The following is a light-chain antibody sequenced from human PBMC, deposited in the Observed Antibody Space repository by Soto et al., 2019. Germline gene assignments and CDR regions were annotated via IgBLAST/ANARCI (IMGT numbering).Light chain of an antibody. Sequence: QSALTQPASVSGSPGQSITISCTGTSNDVGSYNLVSWYQLHPGKAPKLMIYKGSKRPSGVSNRFSGSKSGNTASLTISGLQAEDEADYYCCSYAGSNTYVVFGGGTKLTVL. V-gene: IGLV2-23*01. CDR3: CSYAGSNTYVV. CDR1: SNDVGSYNL. CDR2: KGS. J-gene: IGLJ2*01.